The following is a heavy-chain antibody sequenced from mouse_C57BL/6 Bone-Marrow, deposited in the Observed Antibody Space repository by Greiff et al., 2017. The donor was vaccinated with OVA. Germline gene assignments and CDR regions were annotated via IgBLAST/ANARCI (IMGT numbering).Heavy chain of an antibody. CDR1: GFTFSDYG. Sequence: EVQVVESGGGLVKPGGSLKLSCAASGFTFSDYGMHWVRQAPEKGLEWVAYISSGSSTIYYADTVKGRSTISRDNAKNTLFLQMTSLRSEDTAMYYCARGYYHAMDYWGQGTSVTVSS. CDR2: ISSGSSTI. V-gene: IGHV5-17*01. CDR3: ARGYYHAMDY. J-gene: IGHJ4*01. D-gene: IGHD2-2*01.